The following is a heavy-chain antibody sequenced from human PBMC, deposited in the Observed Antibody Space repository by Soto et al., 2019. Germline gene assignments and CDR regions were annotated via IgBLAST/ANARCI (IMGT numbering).Heavy chain of an antibody. CDR2: IYPGDSDT. D-gene: IGHD2-15*01. J-gene: IGHJ5*01. Sequence: PGESLKISCKGSGYSFTSYWIGWVRQMPGRGLEWMGIIYPGDSDTRYSPSFQDHVTISADKSISTAYLQWSSLKASDTAMYYCARHVGRSGGPCYSDSWGQGTLVTVSS. CDR1: GYSFTSYW. V-gene: IGHV5-51*01. CDR3: ARHVGRSGGPCYSDS.